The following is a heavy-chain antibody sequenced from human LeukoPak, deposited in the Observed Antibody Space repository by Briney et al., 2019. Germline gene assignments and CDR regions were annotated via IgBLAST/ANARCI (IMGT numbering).Heavy chain of an antibody. CDR1: GFSFSDYV. Sequence: PGGSLRLSCAASGFSFSDYVMHWVRQAPGQGLEYVSSISSNGGTTYYAESVEGRFTISRDNSKNTPYLQMGSLRAEDMAMYYCARVGGGSGSYRPPLFYFDNWGQGTLVTVSS. CDR2: ISSNGGTT. V-gene: IGHV3-64*02. J-gene: IGHJ4*02. D-gene: IGHD3-10*01. CDR3: ARVGGGSGSYRPPLFYFDN.